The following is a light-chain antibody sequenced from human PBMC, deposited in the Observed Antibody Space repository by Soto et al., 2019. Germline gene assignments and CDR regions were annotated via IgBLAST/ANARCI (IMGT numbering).Light chain of an antibody. CDR2: AES. J-gene: IGKJ4*01. V-gene: IGKV1-9*01. Sequence: DIQLTQSPSFLSASVGDRVTITCQASQGIAGSLAWYQQKPGKPPKLLIYAESTLQSGVPSRFSGSGSGTRGTLTISSLQPEDFATYYCQQVKSYPRTFGGGTKVDIK. CDR1: QGIAGS. CDR3: QQVKSYPRT.